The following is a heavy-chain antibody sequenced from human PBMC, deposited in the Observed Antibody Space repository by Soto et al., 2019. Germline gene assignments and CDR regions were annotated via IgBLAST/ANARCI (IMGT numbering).Heavy chain of an antibody. CDR1: GFSLSTSGMG. Sequence: QITLKESGPTLVKPTQTFTLARTFSGFSLSTSGMGVGWIRQPPGKALEWLALIYWDDDKRYSPSLKSRLTITKDTSKNQVVLTMTNMDPVDTATYYCAHYRSTSSFDYWGQGTLVTVSS. J-gene: IGHJ4*02. CDR2: IYWDDDK. D-gene: IGHD6-6*01. V-gene: IGHV2-5*02. CDR3: AHYRSTSSFDY.